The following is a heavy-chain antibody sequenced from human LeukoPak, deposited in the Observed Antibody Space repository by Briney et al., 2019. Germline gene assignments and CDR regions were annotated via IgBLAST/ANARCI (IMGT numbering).Heavy chain of an antibody. CDR3: ARGGDYYDSSGYYWSRYYFDY. Sequence: ASVKVSCKASGYTFTGYYMHWVRQAPGQGLEWMGWINPNSGGTNYAQKLQGRVTMTTDTSTSTAYMELRSLRSDDTAVYYCARGGDYYDSSGYYWSRYYFDYWGQGTLVTVSS. D-gene: IGHD3-22*01. CDR2: INPNSGGT. CDR1: GYTFTGYY. J-gene: IGHJ4*02. V-gene: IGHV1-2*02.